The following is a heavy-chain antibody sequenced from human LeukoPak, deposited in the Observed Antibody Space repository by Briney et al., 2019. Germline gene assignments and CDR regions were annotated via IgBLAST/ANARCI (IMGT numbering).Heavy chain of an antibody. CDR1: GGSISSYY. V-gene: IGHV4-59*01. CDR3: ARYYSGMDV. J-gene: IGHJ6*02. Sequence: PSETLSLTCTVSGGSISSYYWSWLRQPPGQGLDWIGYIYYSGSTNYNPSLKSRVTISVDTSKNQFSLKLNSVTAADTAVYYCARYYSGMDVWGQGTTVTVSS. CDR2: IYYSGST.